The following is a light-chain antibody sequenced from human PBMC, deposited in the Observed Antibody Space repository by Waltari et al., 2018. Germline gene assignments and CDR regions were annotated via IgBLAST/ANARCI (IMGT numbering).Light chain of an antibody. J-gene: IGKJ2*01. Sequence: EVVLTQSPATLSVSFGEQATISCSARQNVATKLAWFQQKPGQAPSPLISGASTRAPGAPVRFSGSGSGTEFTLTITNLQFEDSALFFCQQYHSWPPYTFSQGTKLEI. CDR1: QNVATK. CDR2: GAS. CDR3: QQYHSWPPYT. V-gene: IGKV3-15*01.